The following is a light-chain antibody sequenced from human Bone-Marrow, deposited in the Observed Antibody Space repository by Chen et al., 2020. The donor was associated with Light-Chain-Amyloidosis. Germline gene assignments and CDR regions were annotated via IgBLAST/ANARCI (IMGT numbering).Light chain of an antibody. Sequence: QSVLTQPPSASGTPGQRVTISCSVSSSNIGSNTVNWYQQLPGTAPKLLIYSNNQRPSGVPDRVSGSKSGTADSLAISGLQSEDEADYYCAAWDDSLNGWVFGGGTKLTVL. V-gene: IGLV1-44*01. CDR1: SSNIGSNT. J-gene: IGLJ3*02. CDR3: AAWDDSLNGWV. CDR2: SNN.